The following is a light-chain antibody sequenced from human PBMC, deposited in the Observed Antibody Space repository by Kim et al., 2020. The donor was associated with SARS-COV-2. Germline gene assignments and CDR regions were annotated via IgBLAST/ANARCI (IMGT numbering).Light chain of an antibody. Sequence: GQKVTISCSGSSSNIGNNYVSWYQQLPGTAPKLLIYDNNKRPSGIPDRFSGAKSGTSATLGITGLQTEDEADYYCGTWDSSLSAYVFGTGTKVTVL. J-gene: IGLJ1*01. CDR2: DNN. CDR1: SSNIGNNY. V-gene: IGLV1-51*01. CDR3: GTWDSSLSAYV.